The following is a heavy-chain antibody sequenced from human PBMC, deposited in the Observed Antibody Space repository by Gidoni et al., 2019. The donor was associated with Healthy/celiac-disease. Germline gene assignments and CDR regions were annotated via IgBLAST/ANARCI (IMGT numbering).Heavy chain of an antibody. V-gene: IGHV1-2*04. CDR2: INPNSGGT. J-gene: IGHJ3*02. CDR3: ARGGFWGSSYSSGAFDI. CDR1: GYTFTGYY. D-gene: IGHD3-16*01. Sequence: QVQRVQSGAEVKKPGASVKVSCKASGYTFTGYYMHWVRQAPGQGLEWLGWINPNSGGTNYAQKFQVWVTMTRDTSISTAYMELSRLRSDDTAVYYCARGGFWGSSYSSGAFDIWGQGTMVTVSS.